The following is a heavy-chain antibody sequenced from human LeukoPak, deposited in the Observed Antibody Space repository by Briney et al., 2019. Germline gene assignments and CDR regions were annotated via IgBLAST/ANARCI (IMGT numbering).Heavy chain of an antibody. J-gene: IGHJ6*02. D-gene: IGHD6-13*01. Sequence: AGGSLRLSCTGSGFTFSSYEMNWIRQAPGKGLEWVSYISSRSSYTKYADSVKGRLTISRDNAKDSLYLQMNSLRAEDTAVYYCARVLSSSWGAYYYYGMDVWGQGTTVTVSS. CDR2: ISSRSSYT. CDR1: GFTFSSYE. V-gene: IGHV3-11*06. CDR3: ARVLSSSWGAYYYYGMDV.